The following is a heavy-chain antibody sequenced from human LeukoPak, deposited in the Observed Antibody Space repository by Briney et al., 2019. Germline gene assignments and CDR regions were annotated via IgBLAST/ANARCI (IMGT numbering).Heavy chain of an antibody. Sequence: WASVKVSCKASGGTFSSYAISWVRQAPGQGLEWMGGIIPIFGTANYAQKFQGRVTITADKSTSTAYMELSSLRSEDTAVYYCARSGRGTYYYFDLWGQGTLVTVSS. CDR1: GGTFSSYA. V-gene: IGHV1-69*06. CDR2: IIPIFGTA. J-gene: IGHJ4*02. D-gene: IGHD1-26*01. CDR3: ARSGRGTYYYFDL.